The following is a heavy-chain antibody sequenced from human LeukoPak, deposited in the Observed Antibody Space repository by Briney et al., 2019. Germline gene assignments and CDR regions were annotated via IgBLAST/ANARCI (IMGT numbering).Heavy chain of an antibody. CDR3: ARQYYYGSPPRDHGMDV. D-gene: IGHD3-10*01. J-gene: IGHJ6*02. Sequence: GESLRISCKGSGYKFTNYWIGWVRQMPGKGLEWMGIIYPGDSDTRYSPSFQGQVTISADKSISTAYLQWNSVKASDTAMYYCARQYYYGSPPRDHGMDVWGQGTTVTVSS. CDR2: IYPGDSDT. V-gene: IGHV5-51*01. CDR1: GYKFTNYW.